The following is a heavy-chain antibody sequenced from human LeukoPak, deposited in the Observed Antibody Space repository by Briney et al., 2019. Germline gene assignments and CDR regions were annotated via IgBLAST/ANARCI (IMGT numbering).Heavy chain of an antibody. V-gene: IGHV4-4*07. CDR1: GASISSYY. Sequence: SETLSLACTVSGASISSYYWSWIRQPAGKGLEWIGRTYTSGTINYNPSLKSRVTMSVDTSKNQLSLKLSSVTAADTAVYYCARGAYYYESASWGLGALVTVSS. D-gene: IGHD3-22*01. CDR2: TYTSGTI. J-gene: IGHJ4*02. CDR3: ARGAYYYESAS.